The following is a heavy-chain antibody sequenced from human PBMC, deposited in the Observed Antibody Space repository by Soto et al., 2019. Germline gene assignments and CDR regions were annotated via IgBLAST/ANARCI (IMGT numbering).Heavy chain of an antibody. D-gene: IGHD3-3*01. CDR1: GGSFSGYY. J-gene: IGHJ4*02. Sequence: SETLSLTCAVYGGSFSGYYWSWIRQPPGKGLEWIGEINHSGSTNYNPSLKSRVTISVDTSKNQFSLKLSSVTAADTAVYYCARGAGGDFWSGYYTQPSYFDYWGQGTLVTVSS. CDR3: ARGAGGDFWSGYYTQPSYFDY. CDR2: INHSGST. V-gene: IGHV4-34*01.